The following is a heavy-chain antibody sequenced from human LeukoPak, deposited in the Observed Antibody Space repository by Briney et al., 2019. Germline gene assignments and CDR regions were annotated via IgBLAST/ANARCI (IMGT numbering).Heavy chain of an antibody. J-gene: IGHJ3*02. CDR1: GRPFSSSI. CDR2: MSFDGSQ. Sequence: GGSLRLSCALSGRPFSSSIMHWVRRAPGKGLEWVAGMSFDGSQYYVESVKGRFTISRDNSKNTLYLQMSSLRAEDTAVYYCVKDSTRPSGGNNAFDIWGQGTMVTVSS. D-gene: IGHD4-23*01. V-gene: IGHV3-30*14. CDR3: VKDSTRPSGGNNAFDI.